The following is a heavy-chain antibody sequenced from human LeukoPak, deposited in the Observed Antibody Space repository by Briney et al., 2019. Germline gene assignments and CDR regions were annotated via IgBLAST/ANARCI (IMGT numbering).Heavy chain of an antibody. Sequence: SETLSLTCAVYGGSFSGYYWSWIRQPPGKGLEWIGEINHSGSTNYNPSLKSRVTISVDTSKNQFSLKLSSVTAADTAVYYCATPYYYGSGSYYYRYWGQGTLATVSS. CDR3: ATPYYYGSGSYYYRY. CDR2: INHSGST. CDR1: GGSFSGYY. D-gene: IGHD3-10*01. V-gene: IGHV4-34*01. J-gene: IGHJ4*02.